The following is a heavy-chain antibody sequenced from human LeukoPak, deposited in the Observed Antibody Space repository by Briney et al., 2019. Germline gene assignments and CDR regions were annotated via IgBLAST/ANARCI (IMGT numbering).Heavy chain of an antibody. CDR2: IKQDGSEK. V-gene: IGHV3-7*01. CDR1: GFTFSSYW. J-gene: IGHJ6*02. D-gene: IGHD4-11*01. Sequence: GGSLGLSCAASGFTFSSYWMSWVRRAPGKGLEWVANIKQDGSEKYFVDSVKGRFTISRDNAKNSLYLQMNSLRAEDTAVYYCARGPTSVTHGMDVWGQGTTVTVSS. CDR3: ARGPTSVTHGMDV.